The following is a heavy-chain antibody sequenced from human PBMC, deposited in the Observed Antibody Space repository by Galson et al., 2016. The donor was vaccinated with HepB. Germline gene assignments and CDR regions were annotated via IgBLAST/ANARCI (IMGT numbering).Heavy chain of an antibody. D-gene: IGHD4-11*01. Sequence: SLRLSCAAFGFPLRDYFMNWIREAPGKGLEWVAYVDGSGDTIYYGDSMRGRITISRDNARSSVFLQMDSLGAEDTGLYYCATSADSNPPTVMDVWGQGTSVTVSS. J-gene: IGHJ6*02. V-gene: IGHV3-11*01. CDR2: VDGSGDTI. CDR3: ATSADSNPPTVMDV. CDR1: GFPLRDYF.